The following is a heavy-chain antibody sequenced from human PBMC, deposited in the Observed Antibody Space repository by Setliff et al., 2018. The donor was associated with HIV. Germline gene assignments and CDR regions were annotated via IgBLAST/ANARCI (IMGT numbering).Heavy chain of an antibody. V-gene: IGHV4-61*09. Sequence: KASETLSLTCTVPGGSISSGSYYWSWIRQPAGKGLEWIGHIYTSGSTNYNPSLKSRVTISLDTSKNQFSLKLSSVTAADTAVYYCARTDWARTSYYYYYGMNVWGQGTTVTVSS. CDR3: ARTDWARTSYYYYYGMNV. CDR1: GGSISSGSYY. CDR2: IYTSGST. D-gene: IGHD3-9*01. J-gene: IGHJ6*02.